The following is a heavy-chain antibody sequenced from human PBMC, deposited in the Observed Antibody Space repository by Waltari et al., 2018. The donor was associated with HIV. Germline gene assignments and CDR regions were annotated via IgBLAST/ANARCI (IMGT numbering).Heavy chain of an antibody. J-gene: IGHJ4*02. CDR3: ARVSWGCTNGVCYRGVAVFVY. Sequence: QVQLQESGPGLVKPSETLSLTCTVSGGSISSYYWSWIRQPPGKGLEWIGYIYYSGSTNYNPSLKSRVTISVDTSKNQFSLKLSSVTAADTAVYYCARVSWGCTNGVCYRGVAVFVYWGQGTLVTVSS. CDR2: IYYSGST. D-gene: IGHD2-8*01. V-gene: IGHV4-59*01. CDR1: GGSISSYY.